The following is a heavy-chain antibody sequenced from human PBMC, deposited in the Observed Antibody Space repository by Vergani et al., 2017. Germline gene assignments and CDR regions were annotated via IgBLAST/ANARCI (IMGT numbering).Heavy chain of an antibody. J-gene: IGHJ6*02. CDR1: GFTFSSYS. V-gene: IGHV3-48*01. D-gene: IGHD3-16*01. CDR3: AREGQLSVYTHSPMDV. Sequence: EVQLVESGGGLVQPGGSLRLSCAASGFTFSSYSMNWVRQAPGKGLEWVSYISSSSSTIYYADSVKGRFTISRDNAKNSLYLQMNSLRAEDTAVYYCAREGQLSVYTHSPMDVWGQGTTVTVSS. CDR2: ISSSSSTI.